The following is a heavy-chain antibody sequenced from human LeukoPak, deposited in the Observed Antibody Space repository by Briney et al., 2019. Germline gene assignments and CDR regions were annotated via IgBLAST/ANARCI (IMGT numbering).Heavy chain of an antibody. CDR2: ISYDGSNK. CDR3: AREGYSYGTGPVDY. CDR1: GFTFSSYS. D-gene: IGHD5-18*01. J-gene: IGHJ4*02. V-gene: IGHV3-30*03. Sequence: GGSLRLSCAASGFTFSSYSMNWVRQAPGKGLEWVAVISYDGSNKYYADSVKGRFTISRDNSKNTLYLQMNSLRAEDTAVYYCAREGYSYGTGPVDYWGQGTLVTVSS.